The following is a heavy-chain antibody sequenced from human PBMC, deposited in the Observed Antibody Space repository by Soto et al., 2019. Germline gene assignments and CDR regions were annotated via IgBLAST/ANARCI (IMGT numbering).Heavy chain of an antibody. CDR3: ARQRPELNTYYYDSSGYFEYYFVY. CDR1: GDSVTSHY. J-gene: IGHJ4*02. CDR2: MHYTGFS. Sequence: SETLSLTCSFSGDSVTSHYLTWIRQSPEKGLEWIGYMHYTGFSHYNPSLKSRLTISVDTSKNQFTLQLTSVTAADTAVYYCARQRPELNTYYYDSSGYFEYYFVYWGQGTLVTSPQ. V-gene: IGHV4-59*08. D-gene: IGHD3-22*01.